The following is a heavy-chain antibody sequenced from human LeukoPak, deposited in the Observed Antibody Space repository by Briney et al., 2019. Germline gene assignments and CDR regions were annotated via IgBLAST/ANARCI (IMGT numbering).Heavy chain of an antibody. CDR2: TSPDEGLK. Sequence: GGSLRLSCAASGFTFANYVTHWVRQAPGKGLEWVAVTSPDEGLKFYGDSVKGRFTISRDNSKNTMYLQMNNLREEDTAVYYCTRDHYHKIHSVMVTAPDYWGQGTLVIVSS. CDR1: GFTFANYV. J-gene: IGHJ4*02. D-gene: IGHD2-21*02. V-gene: IGHV3-30*04. CDR3: TRDHYHKIHSVMVTAPDY.